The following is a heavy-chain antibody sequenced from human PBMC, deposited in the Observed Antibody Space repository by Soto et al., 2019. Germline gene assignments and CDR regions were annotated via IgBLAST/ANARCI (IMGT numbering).Heavy chain of an antibody. CDR1: GGSFSGYY. V-gene: IGHV4-34*01. Sequence: SETLSLTCAVYGGSFSGYYWGWIRQPPGKGLEWIGEINHSGNTNYNPSLKSRVTISVDTSKNQFSLKLSSVTAADTAVYYCARVSSEDYYDSSGYYFTDGYFDYWGQGTLVTVSS. D-gene: IGHD3-22*01. CDR3: ARVSSEDYYDSSGYYFTDGYFDY. J-gene: IGHJ4*02. CDR2: INHSGNT.